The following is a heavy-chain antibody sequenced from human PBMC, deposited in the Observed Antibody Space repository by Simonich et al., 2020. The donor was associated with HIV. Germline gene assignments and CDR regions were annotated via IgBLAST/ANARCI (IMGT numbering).Heavy chain of an antibody. Sequence: QVQLQESGPGLVKPSETLSLTCSVNSANYWGWIRQAPGKGLEWIGSIYHSGNTYYIPSRRSRVTISVDTSRNQFSLKLDSVTAADTAVYYCATSSGLYAIDYWGQGTLVTVSS. J-gene: IGHJ4*02. CDR2: IYHSGNT. D-gene: IGHD6-19*01. V-gene: IGHV4-38-2*02. CDR3: ATSSGLYAIDY. CDR1: NSANY.